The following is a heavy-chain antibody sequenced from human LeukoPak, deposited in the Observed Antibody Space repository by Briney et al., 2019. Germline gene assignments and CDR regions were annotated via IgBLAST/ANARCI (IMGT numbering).Heavy chain of an antibody. J-gene: IGHJ4*02. CDR2: ISYDGSQK. CDR1: GFTFSSYG. D-gene: IGHD3-22*01. Sequence: GRSQRLSCAASGFTFSSYGMHWVRQAPGKGLEWVAVISYDGSQKYYADSVKGRFTISRDNSKNSLYLQINSLRAEDTAVYYCAKDWGYYDSSGPFDYWGQGTLVTVSS. CDR3: AKDWGYYDSSGPFDY. V-gene: IGHV3-30*18.